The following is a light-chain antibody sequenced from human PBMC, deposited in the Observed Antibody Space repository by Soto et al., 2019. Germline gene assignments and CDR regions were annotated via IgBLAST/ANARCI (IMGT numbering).Light chain of an antibody. CDR2: DSS. Sequence: EIVLTQSPGTLSLSPGESATLSCRAMQSVSSYLAWYQQKPGQAPRLLIYDSSNRATGIPARFSGSGSGTDFTLTISSLEPEDFAGYYCPQRSNWPSTFGGGTKVEIK. CDR1: QSVSSY. V-gene: IGKV3-11*01. J-gene: IGKJ4*01. CDR3: PQRSNWPST.